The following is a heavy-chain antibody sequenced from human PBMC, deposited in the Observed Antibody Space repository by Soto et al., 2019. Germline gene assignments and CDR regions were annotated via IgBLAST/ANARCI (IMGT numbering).Heavy chain of an antibody. J-gene: IGHJ4*02. CDR2: IYYSGST. Sequence: PSETLSLTCAVSGGSLNYGGYSWGWVRRPPGKGLEYIASIYYSGSTYYDPSLKSRVTISLDKSKNQFSLNLNSVTAADTGVYYCARVGGNTAMANWGQGTLVTVAS. D-gene: IGHD5-18*01. CDR3: ARVGGNTAMAN. CDR1: GGSLNYGGYS. V-gene: IGHV4-30-2*01.